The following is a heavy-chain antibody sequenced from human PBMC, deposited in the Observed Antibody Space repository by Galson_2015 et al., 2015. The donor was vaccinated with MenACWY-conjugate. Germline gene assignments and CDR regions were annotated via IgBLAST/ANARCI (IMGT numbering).Heavy chain of an antibody. V-gene: IGHV3-11*06. J-gene: IGHJ4*02. D-gene: IGHD1-1*01. CDR1: GFIFNKFA. CDR2: ASRSSTST. Sequence: SLRLSCAASGFIFNKFAMTWIRQAPGKGLEWVSAASRSSTSTVYADSLEGRFTISRDNAQNSLFLQMNDLRLEDTAVYYCARGYDTAWYDGPYFFDSWGQGTLVTVSS. CDR3: ARGYDTAWYDGPYFFDS.